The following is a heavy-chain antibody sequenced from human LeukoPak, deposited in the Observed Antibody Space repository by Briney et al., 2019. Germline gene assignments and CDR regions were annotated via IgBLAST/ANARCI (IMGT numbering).Heavy chain of an antibody. CDR2: IYYSGST. J-gene: IGHJ4*02. CDR3: ARDRPYDSSGYYQYYFDY. V-gene: IGHV4-59*01. CDR1: GGAISSYY. D-gene: IGHD3-22*01. Sequence: SETLSLTCTVYGGAISSYYWSWIRQPPGKGLEWLGYIYYSGSTNYNPSLKSRVTISVDTSKNQFSLKLSSVTAADTAVYYCARDRPYDSSGYYQYYFDYWGQGTLVTVSS.